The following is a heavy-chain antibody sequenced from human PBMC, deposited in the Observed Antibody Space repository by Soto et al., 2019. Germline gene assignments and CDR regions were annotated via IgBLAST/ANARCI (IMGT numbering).Heavy chain of an antibody. Sequence: EVQLLESGGGLVQPGGSLRLSCAASGFTFSTYAMSWVRQAPGKGLEWVSGISSSGGSTYYADSVKGRFTISRDNSKSTLLLQMNSLRAEDTALYYCANAYGDYGYWGQGTLVTVSS. CDR2: ISSSGGST. D-gene: IGHD4-17*01. CDR1: GFTFSTYA. V-gene: IGHV3-23*01. CDR3: ANAYGDYGY. J-gene: IGHJ4*02.